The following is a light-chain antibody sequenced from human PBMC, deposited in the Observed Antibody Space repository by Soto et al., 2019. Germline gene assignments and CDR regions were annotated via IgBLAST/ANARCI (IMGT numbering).Light chain of an antibody. CDR1: QSISSW. CDR2: AAS. Sequence: DIQMTQSPSTLSASVGDRVTITCRASQSISSWLAWYQQKPGKAPKLLIYAASGLQSGVPSRFSGSGSGTDFTLTISSLQPEDFATYYCQQGYSTVLYTFGQGTKVDIK. CDR3: QQGYSTVLYT. V-gene: IGKV1-39*01. J-gene: IGKJ2*01.